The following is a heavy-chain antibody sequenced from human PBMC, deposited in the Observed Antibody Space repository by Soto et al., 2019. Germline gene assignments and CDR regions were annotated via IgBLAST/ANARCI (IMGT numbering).Heavy chain of an antibody. V-gene: IGHV5-10-1*01. CDR1: GYSFAGYW. D-gene: IGHD5-18*01. CDR3: ARLKEAMAYYYYGMDA. Sequence: PGESLKISCKGSGYSFAGYWVTWVRQKPGKGLEWMGRIDPSDSQTYYSPSFRGHVTISATKSITTAYLQWSSLRASDTAMYYCARLKEAMAYYYYGMDAWGQGTTVTVSS. J-gene: IGHJ6*02. CDR2: IDPSDSQT.